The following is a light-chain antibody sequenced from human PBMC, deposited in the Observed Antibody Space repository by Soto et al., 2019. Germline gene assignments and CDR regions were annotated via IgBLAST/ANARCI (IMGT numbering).Light chain of an antibody. CDR2: GAY. Sequence: EIVMTQSPATLSVSPGERATLSCRASQSVSTNLAFYQQKPGQAPRLLIYGAYTRATGIPVRFSGSGSGKEFTLTISSLQSEDFAVYYCQQYNNWPLTFGGGTKVEIK. CDR1: QSVSTN. V-gene: IGKV3-15*01. CDR3: QQYNNWPLT. J-gene: IGKJ4*01.